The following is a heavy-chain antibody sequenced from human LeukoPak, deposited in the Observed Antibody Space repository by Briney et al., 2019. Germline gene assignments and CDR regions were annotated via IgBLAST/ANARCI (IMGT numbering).Heavy chain of an antibody. Sequence: PGGSLRLSCAASGFTFSSYEMNWVRQAPGKGLEWVSYISSSGSTIYYADSVKGRFTISRDNAKNSLYLQMNSLRAEDTAVYYCARDPYGSGRQLPLFDYWGQGTLVTVSS. J-gene: IGHJ4*02. D-gene: IGHD3-10*01. CDR1: GFTFSSYE. CDR3: ARDPYGSGRQLPLFDY. V-gene: IGHV3-48*03. CDR2: ISSSGSTI.